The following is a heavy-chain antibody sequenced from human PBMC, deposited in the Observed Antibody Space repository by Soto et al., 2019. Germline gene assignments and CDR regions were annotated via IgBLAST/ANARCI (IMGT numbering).Heavy chain of an antibody. CDR2: IYHSGST. J-gene: IGHJ5*01. Sequence: SETLSLTWAVSGYSLSSGYYWGWIRQPPGKGLEWIGSIYHSGSTYYNPSLKSRVTISVDTSKNQFSLKLSSVTAADTAVYYCASDRDSSSWDVNCFDSWGQGTMVTVSS. V-gene: IGHV4-38-2*01. D-gene: IGHD6-13*01. CDR3: ASDRDSSSWDVNCFDS. CDR1: GYSLSSGYY.